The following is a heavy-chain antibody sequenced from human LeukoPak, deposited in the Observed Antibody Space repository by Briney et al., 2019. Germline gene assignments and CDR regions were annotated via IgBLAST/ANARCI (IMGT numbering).Heavy chain of an antibody. Sequence: SVKVSCKASGGTFSSYAISWVRQAPGQGLEWMGGIIPIFGTANYAQKFQGRVTITADESTSTAYMELSSLRSEDTAVYYCARIGGSSGYYLRVAFDIWGQGTMVTVSS. CDR1: GGTFSSYA. D-gene: IGHD3-22*01. CDR2: IIPIFGTA. CDR3: ARIGGSSGYYLRVAFDI. J-gene: IGHJ3*02. V-gene: IGHV1-69*01.